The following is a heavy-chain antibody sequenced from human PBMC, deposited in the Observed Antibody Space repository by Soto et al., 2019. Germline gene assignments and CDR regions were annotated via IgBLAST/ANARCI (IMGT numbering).Heavy chain of an antibody. Sequence: ASVKGSWKASGDSFSISTITWMRQAPGQGLEWMGGIIPRSATSNYAQKLQGRVTMTTDTSTSTAYMELRSLRSDDTAVYYCARGSGPWGQGTLVTV. CDR3: ARGSGP. D-gene: IGHD6-19*01. V-gene: IGHV1-18*01. CDR1: GDSFSIST. J-gene: IGHJ5*02. CDR2: IIPRSATS.